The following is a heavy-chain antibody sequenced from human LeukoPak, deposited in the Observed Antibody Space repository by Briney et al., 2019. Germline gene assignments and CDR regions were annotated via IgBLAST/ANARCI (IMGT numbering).Heavy chain of an antibody. D-gene: IGHD6-19*01. CDR3: ARDRWSSGWSFDY. V-gene: IGHV4-61*02. Sequence: SETLSLTCTVSGGSISSGSYYWSWLRQPAGTGLEWIGRIYTSGSTNYNPSLKSRVTISVDTSKNQFSLKLSSVNAADTAVCYYARDRWSSGWSFDYWGQGTLVTVSS. CDR2: IYTSGST. CDR1: GGSISSGSYY. J-gene: IGHJ4*02.